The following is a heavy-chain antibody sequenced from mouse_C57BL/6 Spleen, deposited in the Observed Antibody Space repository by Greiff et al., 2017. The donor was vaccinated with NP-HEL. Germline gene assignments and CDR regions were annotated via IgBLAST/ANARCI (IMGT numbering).Heavy chain of an antibody. D-gene: IGHD1-1*01. CDR3: VRGDYGSRDYYAMDY. CDR1: GFSFNTYA. Sequence: EVKVVESGGGLVQPKGSLKLSCAASGFSFNTYAMNWVRQAPGKGLEWVARIRSKSNNYATYYADSVKDRFTISRDDSESMLYLQMNNLKTEDTAMYYCVRGDYGSRDYYAMDYWGQGTSVTVSS. V-gene: IGHV10-1*01. CDR2: IRSKSNNYAT. J-gene: IGHJ4*01.